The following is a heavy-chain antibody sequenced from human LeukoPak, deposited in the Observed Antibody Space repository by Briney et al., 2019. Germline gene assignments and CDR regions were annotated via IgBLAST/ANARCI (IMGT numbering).Heavy chain of an antibody. CDR3: ATPLDYYDSSGYHQGGD. CDR1: EFTFSSYW. J-gene: IGHJ4*02. CDR2: IKQDGSKK. Sequence: GGSLRLSCAASEFTFSSYWVIWARQAPGKGLEWVANIKQDGSKKNYVDSVKGRFTISRDNAKNSLYLQMNSLRAEDTAVYYCATPLDYYDSSGYHQGGDWGQGTLVTVSS. D-gene: IGHD3-22*01. V-gene: IGHV3-7*03.